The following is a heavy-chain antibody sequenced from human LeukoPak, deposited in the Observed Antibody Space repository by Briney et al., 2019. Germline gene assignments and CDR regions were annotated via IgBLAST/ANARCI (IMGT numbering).Heavy chain of an antibody. V-gene: IGHV1-18*01. CDR3: ARGGNWNDFAGESFDP. CDR2: VSAYNGNT. J-gene: IGHJ5*02. Sequence: ASVKVSCKASGYTFTSYGISWVRQAPGQGLEWMGWVSAYNGNTNYAQKLQGRVTVTTDTSTSTAYMELRSLRSDDTAVYYCARGGNWNDFAGESFDPWGQGTLVTVSS. D-gene: IGHD1-1*01. CDR1: GYTFTSYG.